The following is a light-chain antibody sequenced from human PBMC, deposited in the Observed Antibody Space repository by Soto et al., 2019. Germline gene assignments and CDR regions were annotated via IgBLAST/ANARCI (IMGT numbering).Light chain of an antibody. CDR2: AAS. CDR1: QGISSY. J-gene: IGKJ1*01. Sequence: DIQLTQSPSFLSASVGDRVTITCRASQGISSYLAWYQQKPGKAPKLLIYAASTLQSGVPSRFSGSGSGTEFTLTISSLQPEDXAXXXXXQLNSYPWTFGQGTKVEIK. V-gene: IGKV1-9*01. CDR3: XQLNSYPWT.